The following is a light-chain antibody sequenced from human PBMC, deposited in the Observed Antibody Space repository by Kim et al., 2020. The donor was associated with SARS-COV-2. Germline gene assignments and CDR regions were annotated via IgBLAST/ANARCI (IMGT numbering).Light chain of an antibody. J-gene: IGKJ5*01. V-gene: IGKV3-11*01. CDR2: DAS. CDR3: QQRGNWPT. Sequence: EIVLTQSPATLSLSPGERATLSCRASQSVRTYLAWYQQKPGQSPRLLIYDASNMATGIPARFSGGGSGTDFTLTISSLEPEDFAVYYCQQRGNWPTFGQGTRLEIK. CDR1: QSVRTY.